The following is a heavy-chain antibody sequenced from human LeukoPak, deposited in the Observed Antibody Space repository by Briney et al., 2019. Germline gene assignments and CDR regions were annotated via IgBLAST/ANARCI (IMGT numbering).Heavy chain of an antibody. J-gene: IGHJ4*02. CDR2: INPSGGST. CDR3: ARDHYYDSSGPGLGGDY. V-gene: IGHV1-46*01. CDR1: GYTFTGYY. D-gene: IGHD3-22*01. Sequence: ASVKVSCKASGYTFTGYYMHWVRQAPGQGLEWMGIINPSGGSTSYAQKFQGRVTMTRDTSTSTVYMELSSLRSEDTAVYYCARDHYYDSSGPGLGGDYWGQGTLVTVSS.